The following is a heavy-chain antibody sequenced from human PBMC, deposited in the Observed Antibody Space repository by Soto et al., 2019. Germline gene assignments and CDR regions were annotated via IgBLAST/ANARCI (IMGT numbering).Heavy chain of an antibody. J-gene: IGHJ5*02. CDR2: IYYSGST. CDR1: GGSFSPNY. D-gene: IGHD2-21*01. V-gene: IGHV4-39*01. Sequence: SDTLSLTCTLSGGSFSPNYWGWIRQPPGKGLEWIGSIYYSGSTYYNPSLKSRVTISVDTSKNQFSLRLTSVTAADSAVYYCARLGAYYQSLDPWGPGTLVTVSS. CDR3: ARLGAYYQSLDP.